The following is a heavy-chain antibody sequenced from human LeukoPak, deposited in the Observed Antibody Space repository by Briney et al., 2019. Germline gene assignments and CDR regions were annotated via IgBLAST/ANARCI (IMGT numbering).Heavy chain of an antibody. Sequence: GGSLRLSCAASGFTFSDYYMSWLRQAPGKGLEWLSYIISTGGTIYYADSVKGRFTISRDNAKNSLYLQMNSIRAEDTAVYYCAGYSSGWFGAFHIWGQGTMVTVSS. J-gene: IGHJ3*02. CDR1: GFTFSDYY. CDR2: IISTGGTI. V-gene: IGHV3-11*04. CDR3: AGYSSGWFGAFHI. D-gene: IGHD6-19*01.